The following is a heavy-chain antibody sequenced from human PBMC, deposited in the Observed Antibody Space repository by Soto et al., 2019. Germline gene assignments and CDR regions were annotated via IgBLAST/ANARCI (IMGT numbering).Heavy chain of an antibody. V-gene: IGHV2-5*02. Sequence: QITLKESGPTLVKPTQTLTLTCTFSGFSLTTRGVGVGWIRQPPGKALEWLALIYWDDDKRYSPSLKSRLTSTKDTAKEQVVLTLTNMDPVDTATYYCAYVPGWGQLLYSSYYYMDVWGKGATVAVS. J-gene: IGHJ6*03. CDR1: GFSLTTRGVG. D-gene: IGHD3-16*01. CDR3: AYVPGWGQLLYSSYYYMDV. CDR2: IYWDDDK.